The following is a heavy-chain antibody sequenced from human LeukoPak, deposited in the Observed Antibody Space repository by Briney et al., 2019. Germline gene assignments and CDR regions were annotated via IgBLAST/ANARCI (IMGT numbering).Heavy chain of an antibody. CDR1: GFTFSSYS. CDR2: ISSSSSYI. J-gene: IGHJ4*02. CDR3: ARERTGIAAANFDY. V-gene: IGHV3-21*01. D-gene: IGHD6-13*01. Sequence: GSLRLSCAASGFTFSSYSMNWVRQAPGKGLGWVSSISSSSSYIYYADSVKGRFTISRDNAKNSLYLQMNSLRAEDTAVYYCARERTGIAAANFDYWGQGTLVTVSS.